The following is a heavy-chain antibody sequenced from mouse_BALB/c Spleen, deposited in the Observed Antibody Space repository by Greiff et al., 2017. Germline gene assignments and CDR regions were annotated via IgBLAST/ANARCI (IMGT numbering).Heavy chain of an antibody. CDR1: GFSLTSYG. J-gene: IGHJ1*01. V-gene: IGHV2-9*02. D-gene: IGHD2-1*01. Sequence: VKVVESGPGLVAPSQSLSITCTVSGFSLTSYGVHWVRQPPGKGLEWLGVIWAGGSTNYNSALMSRLSISKDNSKSQVFLKMNSLQTDDTAMYYCARDRGGNYHWYFDVWGAGTTVTVSS. CDR2: IWAGGST. CDR3: ARDRGGNYHWYFDV.